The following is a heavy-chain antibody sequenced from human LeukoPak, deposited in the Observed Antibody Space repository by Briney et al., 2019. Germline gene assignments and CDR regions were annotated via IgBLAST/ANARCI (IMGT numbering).Heavy chain of an antibody. D-gene: IGHD1-1*01. V-gene: IGHV4-59*12. CDR2: IYYSGST. Sequence: KSSETLSLTCTVSGGSISSYYWSWIRQPPGKGLEWIGYIYYSGSTNYNPSLKSRVTISVDTSKNQFSLKLSSVTAADTAVYYCARGGTGALFDYWGQGTLVTVSS. J-gene: IGHJ4*02. CDR3: ARGGTGALFDY. CDR1: GGSISSYY.